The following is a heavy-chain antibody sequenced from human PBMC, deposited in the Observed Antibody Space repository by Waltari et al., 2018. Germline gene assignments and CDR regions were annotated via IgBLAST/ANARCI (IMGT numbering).Heavy chain of an antibody. CDR1: GFTFSSYA. D-gene: IGHD3-10*01. J-gene: IGHJ4*02. Sequence: EVQLVESGGGLVQPGGSLRLSCAASGFTFSSYAMSWVPQAPGKGLEWVSAISGSGGSTYYADSVKGRFTISRDNSKNTLYLQMNSLRAEDTAVYYCAKSAKVQGVIITFFDYWGQGTLVTVSS. CDR3: AKSAKVQGVIITFFDY. V-gene: IGHV3-23*04. CDR2: ISGSGGST.